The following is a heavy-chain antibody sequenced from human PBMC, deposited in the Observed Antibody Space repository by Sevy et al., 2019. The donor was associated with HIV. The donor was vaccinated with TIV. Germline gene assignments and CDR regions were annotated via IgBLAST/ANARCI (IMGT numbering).Heavy chain of an antibody. Sequence: GGSLRLSCAASGFTFSSYSMNWVRQAPGKGLEWVSSISSSSYIYYADSVKGRYTISRDNAKNSLYLQMNSLRAEATAVYYCEKDNGRSRGRAVGAFDIWGQGTMVTVSS. CDR3: EKDNGRSRGRAVGAFDI. V-gene: IGHV3-21*01. CDR2: ISSSSYI. J-gene: IGHJ3*02. D-gene: IGHD1-26*01. CDR1: GFTFSSYS.